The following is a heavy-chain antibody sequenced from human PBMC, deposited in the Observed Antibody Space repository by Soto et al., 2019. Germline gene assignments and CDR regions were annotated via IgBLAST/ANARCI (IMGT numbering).Heavy chain of an antibody. CDR2: ISYDGSNK. CDR1: GVTFSSYG. V-gene: IGHV3-30*18. D-gene: IGHD4-17*01. CDR3: AKDQVSGYYGGPFDY. Sequence: PGGSLVLSCAASGVTFSSYGMHWVRQAPGKGLEWVAVISYDGSNKYYADSVKGRFTISRDNSKNTLYLQMNSLRAEDTAVYYCAKDQVSGYYGGPFDYWGQGTLVTV. J-gene: IGHJ4*02.